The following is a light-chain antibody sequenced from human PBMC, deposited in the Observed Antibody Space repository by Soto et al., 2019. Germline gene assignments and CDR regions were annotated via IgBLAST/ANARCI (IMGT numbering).Light chain of an antibody. CDR2: SNN. CDR1: SSNIGSNT. CDR3: AAWDDSLNGWV. V-gene: IGLV1-44*01. Sequence: QSVLTQPPSASGTPGQRVTISCSGSSSNIGSNTVNWYQQLTGTAPKLLIDSNNQRPSGVPDRFSGSKSGTSASLAISGLQSEDEADYYCAAWDDSLNGWVFGGGTKLTV. J-gene: IGLJ3*02.